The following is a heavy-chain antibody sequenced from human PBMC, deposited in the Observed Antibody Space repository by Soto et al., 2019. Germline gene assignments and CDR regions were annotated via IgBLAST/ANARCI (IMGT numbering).Heavy chain of an antibody. Sequence: EVQLLESGGGLVQPGGSLTLSCAASGFTFSSDARNWVRQAPGKGLEWVSTIIGRGVTAYYADSVKGRFTISRDNYKNKLYLHMNSLRAEETAVYFCAKNAAATIRVGFDYWGQGTLVTVSS. V-gene: IGHV3-23*01. CDR2: IIGRGVTA. J-gene: IGHJ4*02. D-gene: IGHD5-12*01. CDR1: GFTFSSDA. CDR3: AKNAAATIRVGFDY.